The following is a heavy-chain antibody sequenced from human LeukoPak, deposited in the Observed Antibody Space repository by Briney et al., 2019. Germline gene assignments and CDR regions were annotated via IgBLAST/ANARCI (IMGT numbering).Heavy chain of an antibody. Sequence: GGSLRLPCAASGFTFSDYYMTWIRQAPGKGLEWIAYITSSGSTTSHADSVKGRFTISRDNAKNSLYLQMNSLRAEDTAVYYCARELHSSGWYEDYWGQGTLVTVSS. CDR1: GFTFSDYY. CDR2: ITSSGSTT. V-gene: IGHV3-11*01. D-gene: IGHD6-19*01. CDR3: ARELHSSGWYEDY. J-gene: IGHJ4*02.